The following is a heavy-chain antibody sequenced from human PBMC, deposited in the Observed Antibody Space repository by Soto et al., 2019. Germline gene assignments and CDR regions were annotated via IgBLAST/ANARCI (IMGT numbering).Heavy chain of an antibody. CDR1: GFTFVDYG. CDR2: ISCSGGST. J-gene: IGHJ4*02. D-gene: IGHD3-16*02. CDR3: AKDLAEYDYIWGSYRTPNDY. V-gene: IGHV3-23*01. Sequence: GGSLRLSCAASGFTFVDYGMIWVRQAPGKGLEWVSGISCSGGSTYYADSVKGRLTISRDNSKNTLYLQMNSLRAEDTAVYYCAKDLAEYDYIWGSYRTPNDYWGQGTLVTVSS.